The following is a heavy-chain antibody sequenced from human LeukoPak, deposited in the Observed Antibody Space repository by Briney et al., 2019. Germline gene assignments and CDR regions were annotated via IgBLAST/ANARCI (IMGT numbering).Heavy chain of an antibody. CDR1: GFTLRSNY. Sequence: PGGSLRLSCAASGFTLRSNYMSWGRQAPGKGLEWGSAISGSGGSTYSADSVKGRFTISRDNSKNTLYLQMNSLRAEDTAVYYCAKVGASFYYGMDVWGQGTTVTVSS. CDR2: ISGSGGST. D-gene: IGHD1-1*01. V-gene: IGHV3-23*01. CDR3: AKVGASFYYGMDV. J-gene: IGHJ6*02.